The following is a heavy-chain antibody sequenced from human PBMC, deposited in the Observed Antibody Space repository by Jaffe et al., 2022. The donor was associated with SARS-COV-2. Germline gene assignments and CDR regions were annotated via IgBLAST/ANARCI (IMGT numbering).Heavy chain of an antibody. CDR2: IYHSGNT. CDR1: GYPISSGYF. J-gene: IGHJ4*02. CDR3: ARYCNSDTGRFYFDY. V-gene: IGHV4-38-2*02. Sequence: QVHLEESGPGLVKPSETLSLTCTVSGYPISSGYFWSWVRQPPGKELQWIATIYHSGNTYYNPSLESRVTISVDTSKNQFSLRLSSVTVADTAVYYCARYCNSDTGRFYFDYWGQGTLVTVSS. D-gene: IGHD2-15*01.